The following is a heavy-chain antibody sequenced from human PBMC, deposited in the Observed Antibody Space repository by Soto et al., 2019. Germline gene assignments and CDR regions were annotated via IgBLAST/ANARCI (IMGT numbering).Heavy chain of an antibody. CDR3: AKDQVTMIVVVITTPYYYGMDV. Sequence: SLRLSCAASGFTFSSYGMHWVRQAPGKGLEWVAVISYDGSNKYYADSVKGRFTISRDNSKNTLYLQMNSLRAEDTAVYYCAKDQVTMIVVVITTPYYYGMDVWGQGTTVTVSS. V-gene: IGHV3-30*18. D-gene: IGHD3-22*01. J-gene: IGHJ6*02. CDR2: ISYDGSNK. CDR1: GFTFSSYG.